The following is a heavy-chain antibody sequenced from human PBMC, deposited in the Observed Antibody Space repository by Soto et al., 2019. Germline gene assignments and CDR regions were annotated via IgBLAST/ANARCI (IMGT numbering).Heavy chain of an antibody. D-gene: IGHD1-20*01. CDR1: GGSISSYY. CDR3: ARYKPYYYYMDV. V-gene: IGHV4-59*01. J-gene: IGHJ6*03. CDR2: IYYSGST. Sequence: SETLSLTCTVSGGSISSYYWSWIRQPPGKGLEWIGYIYYSGSTNYNPSLKSRVTISVDTSKNQFSLKLSSVTAADTAVYYCARYKPYYYYMDVWGKGTTVTVSS.